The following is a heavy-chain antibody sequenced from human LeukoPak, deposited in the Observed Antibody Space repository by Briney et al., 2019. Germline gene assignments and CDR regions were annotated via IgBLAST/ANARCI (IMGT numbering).Heavy chain of an antibody. J-gene: IGHJ3*02. V-gene: IGHV6-1*01. D-gene: IGHD3/OR15-3a*01. Sequence: SQTLSLTCAISGDSDSSNSAAWTWISQSPSRGLEWLGRTYYRSKWYNDYSVSVKSRITINPDTSKNQFSLQLNSVTPEDTAVYYCARDSGLVPGSDAFDIWGQGTMVTVSS. CDR2: TYYRSKWYN. CDR3: ARDSGLVPGSDAFDI. CDR1: GDSDSSNSAA.